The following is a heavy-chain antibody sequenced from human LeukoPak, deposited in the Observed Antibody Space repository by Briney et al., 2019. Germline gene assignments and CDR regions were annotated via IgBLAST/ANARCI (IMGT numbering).Heavy chain of an antibody. CDR2: IYYSGST. CDR1: GGSISSSSYY. D-gene: IGHD3-22*01. V-gene: IGHV4-39*07. J-gene: IGHJ4*02. CDR3: ARDSPYYYDSSGLDY. Sequence: PSETLSLTCTVSGGSISSSSYYWGWIRQPPGKGLEWIGSIYYSGSTYYNPSLKSRVTISVDTSKNQLSLKLSSVTAADTAVYYCARDSPYYYDSSGLDYWGQGTLVTVSS.